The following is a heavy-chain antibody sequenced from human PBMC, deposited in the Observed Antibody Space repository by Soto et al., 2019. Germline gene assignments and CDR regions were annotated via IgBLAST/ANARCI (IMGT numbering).Heavy chain of an antibody. J-gene: IGHJ4*02. V-gene: IGHV4-34*01. D-gene: IGHD5-18*01. CDR2: INHSGST. CDR1: GGSFSGYY. Sequence: SETLSLTCAVYGGSFSGYYWSWIRQPPGKGLEWIGEINHSGSTNYNPSLKSRVTISVDTSKNQFSLKLSSVTAADTAVYYCARVDTAMVWVSRGAFDYWGQGTLVTVSS. CDR3: ARVDTAMVWVSRGAFDY.